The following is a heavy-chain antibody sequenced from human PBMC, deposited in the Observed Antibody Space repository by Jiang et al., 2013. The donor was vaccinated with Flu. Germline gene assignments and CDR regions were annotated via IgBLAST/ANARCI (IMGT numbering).Heavy chain of an antibody. V-gene: IGHV4-39*07. CDR3: ARDPLTTEDGVDY. J-gene: IGHJ4*02. CDR1: GGSIGSGRYY. D-gene: IGHD1-14*01. CDR2: IYHSGST. Sequence: PGLVKPSETLSLTCTVSGGSIGSGRYYWGWIRQPPGKGLEWIGHIYHSGSTNYNPSLKSRVTISVDKSKNQFSLKLSSVTAADTAVYYCARDPLTTEDGVDYWGQGTLVTVSS.